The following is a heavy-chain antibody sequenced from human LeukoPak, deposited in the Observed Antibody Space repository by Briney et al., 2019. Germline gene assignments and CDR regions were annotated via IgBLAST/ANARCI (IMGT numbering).Heavy chain of an antibody. J-gene: IGHJ6*03. Sequence: ATVKVSCKASGYTFTGYYMHWVRQATGQGLEWMGWMNPNSGNTGYAQKFQGRVTITRNTSISTAYMELSSLRSEDTAVYYCARDANYYYYYMDVWGKGTTVTISS. V-gene: IGHV1-8*03. CDR3: ARDANYYYYYMDV. CDR1: GYTFTGYY. CDR2: MNPNSGNT.